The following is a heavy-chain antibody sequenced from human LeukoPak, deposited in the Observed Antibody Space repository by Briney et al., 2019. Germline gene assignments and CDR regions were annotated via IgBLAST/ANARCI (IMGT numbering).Heavy chain of an antibody. J-gene: IGHJ3*02. Sequence: GESLKISCVGSRYRFTRYWIGWVRQMPGKGLEWMGIIYPGDSDTRYSPSFQGQVTISADKSVSTAYLQWSSLKASDTAMYYCARHRGQLVPDAFDIWGQGTMVTVSS. CDR3: ARHRGQLVPDAFDI. CDR2: IYPGDSDT. V-gene: IGHV5-51*01. D-gene: IGHD6-13*01. CDR1: RYRFTRYW.